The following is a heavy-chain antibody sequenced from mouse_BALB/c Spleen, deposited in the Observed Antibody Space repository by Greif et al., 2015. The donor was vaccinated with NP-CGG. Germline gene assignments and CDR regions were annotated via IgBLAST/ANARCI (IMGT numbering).Heavy chain of an antibody. D-gene: IGHD2-4*01. CDR1: GFSLSRYS. CDR3: ARNYDYDAWFAY. J-gene: IGHJ3*01. CDR2: IWGGGST. Sequence: QVQLKESGPGLVAPSQSLSITCTVSGFSLSRYSVHWVRQPPGKGLEWLGMIWGGGSTDYNSALKSRLSISKDNSKSQVFLKMNSLQTGDTAMYYCARNYDYDAWFAYWGQGTLVTVSA. V-gene: IGHV2-6-4*01.